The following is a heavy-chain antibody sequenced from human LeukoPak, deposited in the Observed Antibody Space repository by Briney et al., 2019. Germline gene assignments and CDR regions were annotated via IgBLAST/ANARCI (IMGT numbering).Heavy chain of an antibody. CDR1: GGSISNYY. Sequence: PSETLSLTCTVSGGSISNYYWSWIRQPPGKGLEWIGYIYYSGSTNYNPSLKSRVTISVDTSKNQFSLKLSSVTAADTAVYYCARGYSSSWYTVFDCWGQGTLVTVSS. J-gene: IGHJ4*02. V-gene: IGHV4-59*01. CDR3: ARGYSSSWYTVFDC. CDR2: IYYSGST. D-gene: IGHD6-13*01.